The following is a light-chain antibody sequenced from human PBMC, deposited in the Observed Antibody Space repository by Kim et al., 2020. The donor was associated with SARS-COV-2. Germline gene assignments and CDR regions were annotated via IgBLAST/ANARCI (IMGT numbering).Light chain of an antibody. V-gene: IGLV3-1*01. Sequence: SYELTQPPSVSVSPGQTASITCSGDKLGDKYACWYQQKAGQSPVLVIYQDSKRPSGIPERFSGSNSGNTATLTISGTQAMDEADYCCQAWDSSTAVFGGG. CDR3: QAWDSSTAV. CDR2: QDS. J-gene: IGLJ2*01. CDR1: KLGDKY.